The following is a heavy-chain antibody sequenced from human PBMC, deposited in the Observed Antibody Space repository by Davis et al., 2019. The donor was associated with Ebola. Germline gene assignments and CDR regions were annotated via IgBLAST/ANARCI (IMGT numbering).Heavy chain of an antibody. D-gene: IGHD2-15*01. V-gene: IGHV3-9*01. CDR2: ISWNSGNF. CDR3: AKDGGSCSGASCYLIDY. Sequence: SLKISCRTSGFTFYNYGMHWVRQAPGKGLEWVSSISWNSGNFRYADSVKGRFTISRDSAKRSLDLQMSSLRAEDTAFYYCAKDGGSCSGASCYLIDYWGQGTLVTVSS. J-gene: IGHJ4*02. CDR1: GFTFYNYG.